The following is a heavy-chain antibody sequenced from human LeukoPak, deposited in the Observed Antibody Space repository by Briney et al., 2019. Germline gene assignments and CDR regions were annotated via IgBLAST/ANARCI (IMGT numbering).Heavy chain of an antibody. CDR3: ARVRGEQWLEIIDY. CDR1: GGSISSYY. D-gene: IGHD6-19*01. CDR2: IYYSGST. V-gene: IGHV4-59*01. J-gene: IGHJ4*02. Sequence: PSETLSLTCTVSGGSISSYYWSWIRQPPGKGLEWIGYIYYSGSTNYNPSLKSRVTISVDTSKNQFSLKLSSVTAPDTAVYYFARVRGEQWLEIIDYWGQGTLVTVSS.